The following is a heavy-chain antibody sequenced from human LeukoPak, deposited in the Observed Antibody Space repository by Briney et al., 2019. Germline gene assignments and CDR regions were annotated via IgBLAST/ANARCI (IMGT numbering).Heavy chain of an antibody. J-gene: IGHJ4*02. Sequence: ASVKVSCKVSGYTLTELSMHWVRQAPGKGLEWMGGFDPEDGETIYAQKFQGRVTMTEDTSTDTAYMELSSLRSEDTAVYYCATYDFWSGYLNAGGQGTLVTVSS. CDR2: FDPEDGET. CDR1: GYTLTELS. V-gene: IGHV1-24*01. D-gene: IGHD3-3*01. CDR3: ATYDFWSGYLNA.